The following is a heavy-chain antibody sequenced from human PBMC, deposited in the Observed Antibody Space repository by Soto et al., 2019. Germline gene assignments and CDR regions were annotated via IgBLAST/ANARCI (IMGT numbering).Heavy chain of an antibody. CDR3: AKLCRSLGFGSMRYFDSSDSDWYLDL. J-gene: IGHJ2*01. D-gene: IGHD3-22*01. CDR2: VSFDGRDE. CDR1: GFTVRNHG. Sequence: QVQLVESGGGVVQPGRSLTLSCAASGFTVRNHGMHWVRQSPGKGLEWVAVVSFDGRDEYYANSVKGRFTVSRDNSRNTVYLQMNSLKAEDTAVYYCAKLCRSLGFGSMRYFDSSDSDWYLDLWGRGTLVTVSS. V-gene: IGHV3-30*18.